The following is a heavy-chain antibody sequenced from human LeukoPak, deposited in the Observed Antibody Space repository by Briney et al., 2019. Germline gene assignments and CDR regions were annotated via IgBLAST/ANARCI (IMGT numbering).Heavy chain of an antibody. CDR2: ISGSGNGGSI. Sequence: GGSLRLSCSASGFVFSIYTMYWVRQAPGKGPEYVSTISGSGNGGSIYYADSVKGRFTISRDNAKNSLYLQMNSLRAEDTAVYYCARDVPSDYGGYFDYWGQGTLVTVSS. CDR3: ARDVPSDYGGYFDY. CDR1: GFVFSIYT. D-gene: IGHD4-23*01. V-gene: IGHV3-64*04. J-gene: IGHJ4*02.